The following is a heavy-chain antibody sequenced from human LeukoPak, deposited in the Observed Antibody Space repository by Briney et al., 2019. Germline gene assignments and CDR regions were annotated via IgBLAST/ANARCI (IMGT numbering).Heavy chain of an antibody. CDR3: ARDSSVVGATSRYFDY. V-gene: IGHV1-69*05. CDR2: IIPIFGTA. J-gene: IGHJ4*02. Sequence: GSSVKVSCKASGGTFSSYAISWVRQAPGQGLEWTGGIIPIFGTANYAQKFQGRVTITTDESTSTAYMELSSLRSEDTAVYYCARDSSVVGATSRYFDYWGQGTLVTVSS. CDR1: GGTFSSYA. D-gene: IGHD1-26*01.